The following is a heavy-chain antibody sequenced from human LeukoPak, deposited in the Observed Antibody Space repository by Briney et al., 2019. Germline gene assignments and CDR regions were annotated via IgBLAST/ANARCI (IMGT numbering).Heavy chain of an antibody. CDR2: IKEDGSEK. Sequence: GGSLRLSCAASGLPFSSAWMSWVRQAPGKGLERVANIKEDGSEKYYVDSVKGRFTISRDNARNSLYLQMNSLRAEDTAVYYCAKPPPDNYHYYYGMDVWGQGTTVTVSS. CDR3: AKPPPDNYHYYYGMDV. V-gene: IGHV3-7*05. J-gene: IGHJ6*02. CDR1: GLPFSSAW.